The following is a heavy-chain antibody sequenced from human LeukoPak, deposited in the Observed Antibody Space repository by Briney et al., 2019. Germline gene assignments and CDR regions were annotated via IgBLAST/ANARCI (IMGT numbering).Heavy chain of an antibody. Sequence: PSETPSLTSAVSGASISSHYWSWIREPPGKGLEWIGYTSGSISDNPSIKSRVAVSVDPSQNQVSLSLTSVTAADTAVYYCARVLAIFGLDTTDFYMDVWGKGTTVTVSS. CDR3: ARVLAIFGLDTTDFYMDV. CDR2: TSGSI. CDR1: GASISSHY. J-gene: IGHJ6*03. D-gene: IGHD3/OR15-3a*01. V-gene: IGHV4-59*11.